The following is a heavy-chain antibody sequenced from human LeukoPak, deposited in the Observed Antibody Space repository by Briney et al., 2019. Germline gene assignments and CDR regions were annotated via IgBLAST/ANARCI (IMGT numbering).Heavy chain of an antibody. D-gene: IGHD4-23*01. V-gene: IGHV3-15*01. Sequence: GGSLRLSCAASGLTFRNAWMNWVRQAPGKGLEWVGRIKSRTDGGTIDSAAPVKGRFTISRDDSRDTLYLEMNSLKTQDTALYYCTADLPGGYSDYFDYWGQGTLVTVSS. CDR3: TADLPGGYSDYFDY. CDR1: GLTFRNAW. J-gene: IGHJ4*02. CDR2: IKSRTDGGTI.